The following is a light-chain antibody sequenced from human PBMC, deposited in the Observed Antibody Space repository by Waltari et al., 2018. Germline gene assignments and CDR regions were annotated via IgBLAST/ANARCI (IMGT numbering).Light chain of an antibody. CDR1: QSLTKRY. CDR2: GAS. J-gene: IGKJ2*01. Sequence: VLPQSPGTLSLSPGERAPLSCRASQSLTKRYLAWYQQKPGQAPRLLIYGASSRAAGIPDRFSGSGSGTDFTLTISRLEPEDFAVYYCQQYGSSVLYTFGQGTKLEIK. CDR3: QQYGSSVLYT. V-gene: IGKV3-20*01.